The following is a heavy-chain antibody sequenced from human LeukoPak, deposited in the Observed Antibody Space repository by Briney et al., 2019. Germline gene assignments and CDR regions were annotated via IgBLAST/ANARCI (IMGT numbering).Heavy chain of an antibody. V-gene: IGHV3-48*01. CDR2: ISSSSSTI. J-gene: IGHJ4*02. D-gene: IGHD3-22*01. CDR3: ESRYYGFIDY. Sequence: GGSLRLSCAASGFTFSSYSMNWVRQAPGKGLEWVSYISSSSSTIYYAYSVNGRFTLSSDNAKNSLYLQMNSLRAEDTAVYYCESRYYGFIDYWGQGTLVTVSS. CDR1: GFTFSSYS.